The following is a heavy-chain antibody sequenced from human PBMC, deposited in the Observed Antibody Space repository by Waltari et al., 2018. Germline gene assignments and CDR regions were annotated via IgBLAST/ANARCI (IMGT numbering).Heavy chain of an antibody. V-gene: IGHV1-18*01. D-gene: IGHD3-3*01. CDR2: ISAYNGNT. Sequence: QVQLVQSGAEVKKPGASVKVSCKASGYTFTSYGISWVRQAPGQGLEWMGWISAYNGNTNYAQKLQVRGTMTTDTSTSTAYMELRSLRSDDTAVYYCARGYYDFWSGYLTPSYYYGMDVWGQGTTVTVSS. CDR3: ARGYYDFWSGYLTPSYYYGMDV. CDR1: GYTFTSYG. J-gene: IGHJ6*02.